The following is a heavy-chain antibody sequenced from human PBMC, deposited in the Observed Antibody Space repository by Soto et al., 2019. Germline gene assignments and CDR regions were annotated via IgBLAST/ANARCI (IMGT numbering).Heavy chain of an antibody. CDR2: IYYSGST. CDR3: ARGGGYDSEFDP. Sequence: SETLSLTCTVSGGSISSSSYYWGWIRQPPGKGLEWIGSIYYSGSTYYNPSLKSRVTISVDTSKNQFSLKLSSVTAADTAVYYCARGGGYDSEFDPWGQGTLVTVSS. CDR1: GGSISSSSYY. V-gene: IGHV4-39*01. D-gene: IGHD5-12*01. J-gene: IGHJ5*02.